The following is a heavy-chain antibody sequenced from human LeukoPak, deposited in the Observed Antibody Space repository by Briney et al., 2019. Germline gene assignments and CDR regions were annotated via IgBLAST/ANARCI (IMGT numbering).Heavy chain of an antibody. D-gene: IGHD6-6*01. CDR3: ARRAIAARPIGAFDI. CDR2: IYYSGST. CDR1: GGSISSSSYY. V-gene: IGHV4-39*01. Sequence: SETLSLTCTVSGGSISSSSYYWGWIRQPPGKGLEWIGSIYYSGSTYYNPSLKSRVTISVDTSKNQFSLKLSSVTAADTAVYYCARRAIAARPIGAFDIWGQGTMVTVSS. J-gene: IGHJ3*02.